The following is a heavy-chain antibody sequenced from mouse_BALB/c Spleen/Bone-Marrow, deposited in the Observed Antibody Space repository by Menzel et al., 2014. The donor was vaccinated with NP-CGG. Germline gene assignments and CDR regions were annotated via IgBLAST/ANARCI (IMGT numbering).Heavy chain of an antibody. Sequence: QVQLQQSGAELAKPGASVKMSCKASGYTFTSYWMHWVKQRPGQGLEWIGYIYPSTGYTEYNQKFKDKATLTADKSSSTAYMQLSSLTSEDSAVYYCARGVGRAFDYWGQGTTLTVSS. CDR3: ARGVGRAFDY. V-gene: IGHV1-7*01. CDR1: GYTFTSYW. D-gene: IGHD4-1*01. CDR2: IYPSTGYT. J-gene: IGHJ2*01.